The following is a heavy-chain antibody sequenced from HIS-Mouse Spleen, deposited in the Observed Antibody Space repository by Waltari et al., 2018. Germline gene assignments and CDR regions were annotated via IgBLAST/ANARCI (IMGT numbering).Heavy chain of an antibody. V-gene: IGHV4-39*07. CDR1: GRSIRSSSYY. J-gene: IGHJ2*01. CDR3: AREIPYSSSWYDWYFDL. D-gene: IGHD6-13*01. CDR2: IYYSGST. Sequence: QLQLQESGPGLVKPSETLSLTCTVSGRSIRSSSYYWAWIRQPPGKGLEWIGSIYYSGSTYYNPSLKSRVTISVDTSKNQFSLKLSSVTAADTAVYYCAREIPYSSSWYDWYFDLWGRGTLVTVSS.